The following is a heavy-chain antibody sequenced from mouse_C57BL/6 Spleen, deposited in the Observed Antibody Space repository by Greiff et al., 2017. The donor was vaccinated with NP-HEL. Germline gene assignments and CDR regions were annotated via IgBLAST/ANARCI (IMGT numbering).Heavy chain of an antibody. J-gene: IGHJ4*01. CDR3: ARNIFDCYYLYYAMDY. CDR2: ISSGSSTI. V-gene: IGHV5-17*01. Sequence: VKLVESGGGLVKPGGSLKLSCAASGFTFSDYGMHWVRQAPEKGLEWVAYISSGSSTIYYADTVKGRFTISRDNAKNTLFLQMTSLRSEDTAMYYCARNIFDCYYLYYAMDYWGQGTSVTVSS. CDR1: GFTFSDYG. D-gene: IGHD2-3*01.